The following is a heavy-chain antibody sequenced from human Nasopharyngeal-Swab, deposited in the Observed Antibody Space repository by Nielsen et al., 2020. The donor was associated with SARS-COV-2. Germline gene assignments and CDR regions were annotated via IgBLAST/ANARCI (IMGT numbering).Heavy chain of an antibody. Sequence: GGSLRLSCAASGFTFRNYAMPWVRQAPGKGLEWVAVVWYDGSNKHYADSVKGRFTISRDDSKNTLYLQMSSLRAEDTAVYYCARERARYSGYDSGDYWVQGTLVTVSS. CDR3: ARERARYSGYDSGDY. D-gene: IGHD5-12*01. V-gene: IGHV3-33*01. J-gene: IGHJ4*02. CDR1: GFTFRNYA. CDR2: VWYDGSNK.